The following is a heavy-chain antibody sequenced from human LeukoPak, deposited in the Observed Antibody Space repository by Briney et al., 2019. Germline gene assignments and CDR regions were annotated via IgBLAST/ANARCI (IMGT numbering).Heavy chain of an antibody. V-gene: IGHV1-2*02. CDR3: ARSSGMIVVVIDY. D-gene: IGHD3-22*01. CDR2: INPNSGGT. Sequence: ASVKVSCKASGYTFTDYSIHWVRQAPGQGLEWMGWINPNSGGTNYAQRFQGRVTMTRDTSISTAYMELSRLRSDDTAVYYCARSSGMIVVVIDYWGQGTLVTVSS. CDR1: GYTFTDYS. J-gene: IGHJ4*02.